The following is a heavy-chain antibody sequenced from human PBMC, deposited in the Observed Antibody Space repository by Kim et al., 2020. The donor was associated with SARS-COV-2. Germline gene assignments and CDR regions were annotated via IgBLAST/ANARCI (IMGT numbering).Heavy chain of an antibody. Sequence: ASVKVSCKASGYTFTSYGISWVRQAPGQGLEWMGWISAYNGNTNYAQKLQGRVTMTTDTSTSTAYMELRSLRSDDTAVYYCARYDSSSWYTHLLAGMDVWGQGTTVTVSS. CDR1: GYTFTSYG. V-gene: IGHV1-18*01. D-gene: IGHD6-13*01. J-gene: IGHJ6*02. CDR3: ARYDSSSWYTHLLAGMDV. CDR2: ISAYNGNT.